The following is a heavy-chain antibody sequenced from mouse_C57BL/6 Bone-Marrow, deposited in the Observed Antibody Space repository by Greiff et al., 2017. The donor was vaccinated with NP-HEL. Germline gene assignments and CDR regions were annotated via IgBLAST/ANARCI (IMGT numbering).Heavy chain of an antibody. V-gene: IGHV1-18*01. CDR2: INPNNGGT. J-gene: IGHJ1*03. CDR1: GYTFTDYN. CDR3: AREGLYGNHVRYFDV. D-gene: IGHD2-1*01. Sequence: EVQLQQSGPELVKPGASVKIPCKASGYTFTDYNMDWVKQSHGKSLEWIGDINPNNGGTIYNQKFKGTATLTVDTSSSTAYMELRSLPSEDTAVYYCAREGLYGNHVRYFDVWGTGTTVTVSS.